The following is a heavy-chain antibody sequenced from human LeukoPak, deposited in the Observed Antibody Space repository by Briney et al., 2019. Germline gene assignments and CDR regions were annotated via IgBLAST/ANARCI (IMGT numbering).Heavy chain of an antibody. CDR3: AKLDRRSNLFDP. V-gene: IGHV4-4*02. CDR1: GGSISSSNW. J-gene: IGHJ5*02. D-gene: IGHD1-1*01. CDR2: IYHSGST. Sequence: SGTLSLTCAVSGGSISSSNWWSWVRRPPGKGLEWIGEIYHSGSTNYNPSLKSRVTISVNKSKNHFYLNLTSVTAADTAVYYCAKLDRRSNLFDPWGQGTLVTVS.